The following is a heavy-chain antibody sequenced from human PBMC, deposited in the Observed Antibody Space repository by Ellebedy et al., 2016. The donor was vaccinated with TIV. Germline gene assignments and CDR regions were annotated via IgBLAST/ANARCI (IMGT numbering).Heavy chain of an antibody. CDR3: ARGCGGDCYDAFDI. CDR1: GGTFSSYA. Sequence: SVKVSXXASGGTFSSYAISWVRQAPGQGLEWMGGIIPILGTANYAQKFQGRVTITADESTSTAYMELSSLRSEDTAVYYCARGCGGDCYDAFDIWGQGTMVTVSS. D-gene: IGHD2-21*02. CDR2: IIPILGTA. J-gene: IGHJ3*02. V-gene: IGHV1-69*13.